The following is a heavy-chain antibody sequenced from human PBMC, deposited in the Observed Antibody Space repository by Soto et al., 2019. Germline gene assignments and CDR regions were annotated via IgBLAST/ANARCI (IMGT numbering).Heavy chain of an antibody. V-gene: IGHV3-15*01. D-gene: IGHD2-21*02. CDR1: GFTFSNAW. CDR3: SSVTD. J-gene: IGHJ4*02. CDR2: IKTKTEGETT. Sequence: EVQLVESGGGLVKPGGSLRLSCAASGFTFSNAWRTWARQAPGKGLEGVGRIKTKTEGETTDYAAPVKGRFTISRDDSKNTVFLKMNSLNSEDTAVYYCSSVTDWGQGTLVTVSS.